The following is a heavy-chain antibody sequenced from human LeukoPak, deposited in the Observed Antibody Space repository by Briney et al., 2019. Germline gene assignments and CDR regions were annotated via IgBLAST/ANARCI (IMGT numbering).Heavy chain of an antibody. J-gene: IGHJ4*02. CDR3: ARDSVQYDSSGYYNNFDY. D-gene: IGHD3-22*01. CDR2: IKQDGSEK. Sequence: GGSLRLSCAASGFTFSSYWMSWVRQAPGKGLEWVANIKQDGSEKYYVDSVKGRFTISRDNAKNSLYLQMNSLRAEDTAVYYCARDSVQYDSSGYYNNFDYWGQGTLVTVSS. CDR1: GFTFSSYW. V-gene: IGHV3-7*01.